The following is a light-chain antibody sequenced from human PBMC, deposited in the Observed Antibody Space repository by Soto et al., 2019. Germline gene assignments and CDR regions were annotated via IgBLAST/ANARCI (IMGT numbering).Light chain of an antibody. Sequence: IQMTQSPSSRSASVGDRVTITCRASQSISSYLNWYQQKPGKAPKLXXSAASSLQSGVPSRFSGSGSGTEGTLTISSLKQDDGSTYYCQQYNSYSGTFGQGTKVDIK. CDR3: QQYNSYSGT. J-gene: IGKJ1*01. CDR1: QSISSY. V-gene: IGKV1-39*01. CDR2: AAS.